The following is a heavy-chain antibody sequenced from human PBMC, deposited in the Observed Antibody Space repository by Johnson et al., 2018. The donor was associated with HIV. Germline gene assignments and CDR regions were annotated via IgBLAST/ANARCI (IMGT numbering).Heavy chain of an antibody. V-gene: IGHV3-30*02. CDR1: GFTFSSYG. CDR3: ARDRRITIFGSGRAVQSNDAFDI. D-gene: IGHD3-3*01. J-gene: IGHJ3*02. CDR2: FRYDGSNK. Sequence: QVQLVESGGGVVQPGGSLRLSCAASGFTFSSYGMHWFRQAPGKGLEWVAFFRYDGSNKYYADSVKARFTISRDNSKNTLYLQMNSLRAEDTAVYYCARDRRITIFGSGRAVQSNDAFDIWGQGTMVTVSS.